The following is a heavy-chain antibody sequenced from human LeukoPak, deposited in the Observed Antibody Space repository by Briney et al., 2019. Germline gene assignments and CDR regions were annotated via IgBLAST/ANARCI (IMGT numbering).Heavy chain of an antibody. CDR1: GDSLSSSSYY. CDR3: ARLSIAATFDY. J-gene: IGHJ4*02. D-gene: IGHD6-6*01. V-gene: IGHV4-39*07. CDR2: IYNSGST. Sequence: SETLSLTCTVAGDSLSSSSYYWDWIRQPPGKGLEWIGDIYNSGSTYYNPSLKSRVTLSVDTSKNQFSLKLSSVTAADTAVYYCARLSIAATFDYWGQGTLVTVSS.